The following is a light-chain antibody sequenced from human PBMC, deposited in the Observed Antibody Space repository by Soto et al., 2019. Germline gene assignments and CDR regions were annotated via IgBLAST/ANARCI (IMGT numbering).Light chain of an antibody. J-gene: IGKJ3*01. Sequence: EIVMTQSPATLSVSPGEGATLSCRASQSVSSNLAWYQQKPGLAPRLLIYGASTRATGIPAGFSGSGSGTEFTLTISSLQSEDFAVYYCQQYNNWPPFTFGPGTKVDIK. CDR2: GAS. CDR1: QSVSSN. CDR3: QQYNNWPPFT. V-gene: IGKV3-15*01.